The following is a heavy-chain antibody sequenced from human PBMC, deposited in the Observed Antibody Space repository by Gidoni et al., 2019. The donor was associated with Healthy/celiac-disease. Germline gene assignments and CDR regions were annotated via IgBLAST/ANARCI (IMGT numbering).Heavy chain of an antibody. D-gene: IGHD3-16*01. Sequence: QVTSKESGPELVKPTETRTLPCTVSGFPLSNARMGVSWIRQPPGKALEWLAHIFSNDEKSSSTSLKSRLTIPKDTSKSQVVLTRTNRDPVDTATYYCARIKEGHYANPNCFDPWGQGTLVTVSS. V-gene: IGHV2-26*01. CDR1: GFPLSNARMG. CDR3: ARIKEGHYANPNCFDP. J-gene: IGHJ5*02. CDR2: IFSNDEK.